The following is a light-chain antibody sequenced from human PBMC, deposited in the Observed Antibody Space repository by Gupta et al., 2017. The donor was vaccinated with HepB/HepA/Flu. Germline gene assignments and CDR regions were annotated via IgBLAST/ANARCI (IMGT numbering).Light chain of an antibody. CDR3: CSYAGSYSFVV. CDR2: DVN. V-gene: IGLV2-11*01. Sequence: QPALTQPSSESGYSGQSVHTPCTGTSSDVGAFNYVSWYQQHPGKVPKLMMYDVNQRPSGVPDRFSGSKSANTASLTISGLQAEDEADYYCCSYAGSYSFVVFGGGTKLTVL. CDR1: SSDVGAFNY. J-gene: IGLJ2*01.